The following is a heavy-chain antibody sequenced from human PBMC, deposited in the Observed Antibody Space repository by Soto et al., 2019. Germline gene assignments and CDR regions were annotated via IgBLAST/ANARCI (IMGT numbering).Heavy chain of an antibody. D-gene: IGHD1-7*01. V-gene: IGHV4-4*02. CDR1: GGSFTSNNW. Sequence: PSETLSLTXAVSGGSFTSNNWWTWVRQPPGQGLEWIGEIYRTGGTNYNPSLKSRVTISLDKSENQFSLKVTSLTAADAAVYYCASRDPGTSVDYWGQGTLVTVSS. CDR2: IYRTGGT. J-gene: IGHJ4*02. CDR3: ASRDPGTSVDY.